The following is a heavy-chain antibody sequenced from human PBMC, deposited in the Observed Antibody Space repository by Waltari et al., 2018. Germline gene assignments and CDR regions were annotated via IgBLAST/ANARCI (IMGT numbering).Heavy chain of an antibody. V-gene: IGHV1-18*01. J-gene: IGHJ6*02. D-gene: IGHD1-20*01. Sequence: QVQLVQSGAEVKKPGASVKVSCKASGYTFTSYAISWMRQAPGQGLDCRGWMRALERNTLVAQKVQRRRTMTTDSPTRTASLELRSLRSEDPAHYYGARPSLGQHNFPGKDVWGQGTTVTVSS. CDR1: GYTFTSYA. CDR2: MRALERNT. CDR3: ARPSLGQHNFPGKDV.